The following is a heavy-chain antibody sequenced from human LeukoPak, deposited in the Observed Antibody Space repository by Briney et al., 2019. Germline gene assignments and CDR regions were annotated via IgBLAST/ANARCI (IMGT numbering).Heavy chain of an antibody. J-gene: IGHJ4*02. V-gene: IGHV3-33*01. Sequence: PGRSLRLSCATSGFTFSSYDIHWVRQAPGKGLEWVAVIWYDEENTYYGDSVKGRFTISRDNSKKTLYLQMNSLRAEDTAVYYCARGSTMMTTWPEFWGQGTLVTVSS. CDR1: GFTFSSYD. CDR2: IWYDEENT. CDR3: ARGSTMMTTWPEF. D-gene: IGHD3-22*01.